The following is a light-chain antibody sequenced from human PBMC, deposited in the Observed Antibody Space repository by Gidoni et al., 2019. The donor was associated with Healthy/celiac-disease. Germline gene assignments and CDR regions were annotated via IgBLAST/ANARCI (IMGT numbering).Light chain of an antibody. CDR2: DAS. J-gene: IGKJ4*01. CDR3: QQYDNLGIT. Sequence: DIQMTQSPSSLSASVGDRVTITCQASQDISNYLNWYQQKPGKAPKLLIYDASNLETGVPSRISGSGTGTDFTFAISSLQPEDIATYYCQQYDNLGITFGGGTKVEIK. V-gene: IGKV1-33*01. CDR1: QDISNY.